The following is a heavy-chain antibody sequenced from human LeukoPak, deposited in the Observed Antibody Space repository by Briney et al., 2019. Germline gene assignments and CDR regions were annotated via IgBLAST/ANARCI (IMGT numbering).Heavy chain of an antibody. CDR1: GFTFSSYA. Sequence: SGGSLRLSCAASGFTFSSYAMHWVRQAPGKGLEWVAIISYDGSDKYHADSVKGRLTISRDNSKSTLYLQMISLGTEDTAVYYCARADGSVAGPPSGHWGQGTLVTVSS. CDR3: ARADGSVAGPPSGH. D-gene: IGHD6-19*01. V-gene: IGHV3-30-3*01. J-gene: IGHJ4*02. CDR2: ISYDGSDK.